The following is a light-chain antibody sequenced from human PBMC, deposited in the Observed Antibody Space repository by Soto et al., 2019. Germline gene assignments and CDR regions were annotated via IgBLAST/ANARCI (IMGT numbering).Light chain of an antibody. CDR2: DAS. J-gene: IGKJ4*01. Sequence: EIVLTQSPATLSLSPGEGATLSCRTSASVSSYLAWYQQKPGQAPRLLIYDASNRATGIPARFSGSGSGTDFTLTISSREPEDFAVYYCQQRSNWPPLTFGGGTKVEIK. CDR3: QQRSNWPPLT. V-gene: IGKV3-11*01. CDR1: ASVSSY.